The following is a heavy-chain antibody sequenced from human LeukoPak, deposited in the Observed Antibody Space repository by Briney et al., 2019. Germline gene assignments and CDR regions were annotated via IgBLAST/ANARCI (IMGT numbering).Heavy chain of an antibody. D-gene: IGHD2/OR15-2a*01. V-gene: IGHV3-33*01. CDR3: VRDRGALQYFDY. CDR2: IWYDGSNK. CDR1: GFTFRNHG. Sequence: GGSLRLSCAASGFTFRNHGMHWIRQAPGKGLEWVAIIWYDGSNKYYAASVNGRFTISRDNSKNTLYLQMNSLRDDDTAVYYCVRDRGALQYFDYWGQGTVVTVSS. J-gene: IGHJ4*02.